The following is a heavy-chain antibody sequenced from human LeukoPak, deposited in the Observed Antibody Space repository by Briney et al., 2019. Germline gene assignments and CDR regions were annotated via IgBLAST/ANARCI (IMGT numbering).Heavy chain of an antibody. CDR3: ARGYYYDSSGYYSDFDY. J-gene: IGHJ4*02. D-gene: IGHD3-22*01. CDR1: GYSFTSYW. CDR2: IYPGDSDT. V-gene: IGHV5-51*01. Sequence: GESLKIFCKGSGYSFTSYWIGWVRQMPGKGPEWMGIIYPGDSDTRYSPSFQGQVTISADKSISTAYLQWSSLKASDTAMYYCARGYYYDSSGYYSDFDYWGQGTLVTVSS.